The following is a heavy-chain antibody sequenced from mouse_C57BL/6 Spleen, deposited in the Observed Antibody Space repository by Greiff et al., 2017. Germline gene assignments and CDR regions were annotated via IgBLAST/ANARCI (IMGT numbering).Heavy chain of an antibody. CDR3: ARREVYSNYDKPYYAMDY. V-gene: IGHV1-55*01. J-gene: IGHJ4*01. D-gene: IGHD2-5*01. Sequence: QVQLKQPGAELVKPGASVKMSCKASGYTFTSYWITWVKQRPGQGLEWIGDIYPGSGSTNYNEKFTSKATLTVDTSSNTAYMQLSSLTSEDSEVYYCARREVYSNYDKPYYAMDYWGQGTSVTVSS. CDR1: GYTFTSYW. CDR2: IYPGSGST.